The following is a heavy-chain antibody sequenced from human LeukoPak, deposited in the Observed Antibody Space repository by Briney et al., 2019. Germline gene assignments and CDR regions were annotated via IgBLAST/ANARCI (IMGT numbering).Heavy chain of an antibody. CDR3: ATYLPSAWGAFDI. Sequence: SETLSLTCTVSGCTISSYYWSWIRQPPGKGLELIGYIYYSQSTNYNPSLKSRVAISVDTSKNQFSLKLSSVTAADTAVYYCATYLPSAWGAFDIWGQGTMVTVSS. CDR2: IYYSQST. D-gene: IGHD7-27*01. V-gene: IGHV4-59*01. CDR1: GCTISSYY. J-gene: IGHJ3*02.